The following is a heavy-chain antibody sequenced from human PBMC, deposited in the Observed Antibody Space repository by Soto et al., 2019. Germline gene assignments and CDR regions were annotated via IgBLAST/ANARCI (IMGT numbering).Heavy chain of an antibody. CDR1: GYTFTSYY. Sequence: GASVKVSCKASGYTFTSYYMHWVRQAPGQGLEWMGIINPSGGSTSYAQKFQGRVTMTRDTSTSTVYMELSSLRSEDTAVYYCAREEVVVTAIPNYYYGFDVWGQGTTVTVSS. CDR3: AREEVVVTAIPNYYYGFDV. V-gene: IGHV1-46*01. CDR2: INPSGGST. J-gene: IGHJ6*02. D-gene: IGHD2-21*02.